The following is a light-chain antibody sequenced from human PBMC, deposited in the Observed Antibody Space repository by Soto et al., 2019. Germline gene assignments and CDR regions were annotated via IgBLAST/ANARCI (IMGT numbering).Light chain of an antibody. Sequence: EGVLTQSPGTLSLSPGERVTLSCRASQRVSSRYLAWYQQKPGQAPRLLIYGTSTRATGIPDRFSGSRSGTDFTLTISRLEPEDFAVYYCQQYGSSPLYTFGQGTKLEIK. J-gene: IGKJ2*01. CDR3: QQYGSSPLYT. V-gene: IGKV3-20*01. CDR2: GTS. CDR1: QRVSSRY.